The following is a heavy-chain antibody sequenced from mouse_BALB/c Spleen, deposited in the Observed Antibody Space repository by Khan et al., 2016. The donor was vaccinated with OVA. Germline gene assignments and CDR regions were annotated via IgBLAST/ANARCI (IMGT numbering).Heavy chain of an antibody. Sequence: VQLQQSGPELVKPGASVKMSCKASGYTFTNYIIHWVKQKPGQGLDWIGYINPYNDGSKYNEKFKGKATLTSDKSSNTAYMELSGLTSEDSAVYYCASDYGSSFWFAYWGQGTLVTVSA. J-gene: IGHJ3*01. CDR2: INPYNDGS. CDR3: ASDYGSSFWFAY. CDR1: GYTFTNYI. V-gene: IGHV1S136*01. D-gene: IGHD1-1*01.